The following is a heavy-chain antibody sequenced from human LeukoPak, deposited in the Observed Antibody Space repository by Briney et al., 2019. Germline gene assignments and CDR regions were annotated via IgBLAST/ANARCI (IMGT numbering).Heavy chain of an antibody. CDR2: IKQDGSAK. V-gene: IGHV3-7*03. J-gene: IGHJ4*02. CDR3: ARDNGWSADF. CDR1: GFTFSRHW. D-gene: IGHD2-15*01. Sequence: PGGSLRLSCAASGFTFSRHWMYWVRQAPGKGLEWVANIKQDGSAKPYVDSVKGRFTISSDNAKNSLFLQMNSLRAEDTAVYYCARDNGWSADFWGQGTLVTVSS.